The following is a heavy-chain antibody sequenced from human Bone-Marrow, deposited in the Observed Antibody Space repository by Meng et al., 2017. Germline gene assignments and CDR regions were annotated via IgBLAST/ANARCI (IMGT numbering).Heavy chain of an antibody. CDR1: GVSFSDYY. CDR3: ARGQTIMAHEFDY. D-gene: IGHD5-12*01. V-gene: IGHV4-34*01. CDR2: INHSGST. Sequence: QVQLQQCGAVLLTPSESLSLACVVSGVSFSDYYWGWISQPAGKGLYWIGEINHSGSTNYNPSLESRANISVDTSQNNLSLKLSSETGADSAVYSCARGQTIMAHEFDYWGQGTLVTVSS. J-gene: IGHJ4*02.